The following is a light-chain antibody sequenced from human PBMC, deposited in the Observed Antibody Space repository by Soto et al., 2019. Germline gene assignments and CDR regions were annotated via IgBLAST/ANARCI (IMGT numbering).Light chain of an antibody. CDR3: AAWDGSLNNVL. CDR2: GNN. V-gene: IGLV1-44*01. J-gene: IGLJ2*01. CDR1: GSSIGTNT. Sequence: QSALTQPPSASGTPGQRVTISYSGSGSSIGTNTVNWYRQLPGTAPKLLIYGNNQRPSGVPDRFSGSKSGTSASLAISGLQSEDEADYYCAAWDGSLNNVLFGGGTQLTVL.